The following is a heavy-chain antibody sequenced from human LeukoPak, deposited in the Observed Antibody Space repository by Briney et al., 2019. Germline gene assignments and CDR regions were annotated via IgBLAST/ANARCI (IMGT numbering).Heavy chain of an antibody. CDR2: IYSGGST. CDR1: GFTVSSNY. V-gene: IGHV3-53*01. D-gene: IGHD6-13*01. CDR3: ARDSSSWYHLFDF. Sequence: GGSLRLSCVASGFTVSSNYMSWVRQAPGKGLEWVSVIYSGGSTYYADSVKGRFTISRDNSKNTLYLQMNSLRAEDTAVYYCARDSSSWYHLFDFWGQGTLVTVSS. J-gene: IGHJ4*02.